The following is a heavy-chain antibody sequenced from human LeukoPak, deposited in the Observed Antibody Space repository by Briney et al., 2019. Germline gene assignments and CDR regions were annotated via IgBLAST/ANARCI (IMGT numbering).Heavy chain of an antibody. CDR2: ISAYNGNT. D-gene: IGHD5-18*01. J-gene: IGHJ4*02. CDR1: GYTFTSYG. Sequence: ASVKVSCKASGYTFTSYGISWVRQAPGQGLEWMGWISAYNGNTNYAQKLQGRVTMTTDTSTSTAYMELRSLRSDDTAVYYCARWSDSQLWTRAPFDYWGQGTLVTVSS. CDR3: ARWSDSQLWTRAPFDY. V-gene: IGHV1-18*01.